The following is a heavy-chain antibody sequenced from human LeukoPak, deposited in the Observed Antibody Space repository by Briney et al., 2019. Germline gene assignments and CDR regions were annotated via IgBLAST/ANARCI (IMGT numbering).Heavy chain of an antibody. J-gene: IGHJ4*02. V-gene: IGHV4-59*12. CDR2: IYYSGTT. D-gene: IGHD1-26*01. CDR3: ARDPRVGATHYFDY. CDR1: GGSISNYY. Sequence: KTSETLSLTCTVSGGSISNYYWTWVRQPPGKGLEWSGYIYYSGTTTYNPSLTRRVTISVDTSKTHFSLKLSSVPAADTAVYYCARDPRVGATHYFDYWGQGPLVTVSS.